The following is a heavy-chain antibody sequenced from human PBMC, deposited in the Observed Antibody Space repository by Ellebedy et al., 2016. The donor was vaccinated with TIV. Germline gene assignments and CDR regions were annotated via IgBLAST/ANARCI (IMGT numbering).Heavy chain of an antibody. CDR3: AKVLFAFGEFESPFDP. Sequence: GGSLRLSCAASGFTFHSYGMHWVRQAPGKGLEWVTFIRYAGSDKYYADSVKGRFTVSRDNSKNTLTLQMNSLRLEDTAVYYCAKVLFAFGEFESPFDPWGQGTLVIVSS. J-gene: IGHJ5*02. V-gene: IGHV3-30*02. CDR1: GFTFHSYG. D-gene: IGHD3-10*01. CDR2: IRYAGSDK.